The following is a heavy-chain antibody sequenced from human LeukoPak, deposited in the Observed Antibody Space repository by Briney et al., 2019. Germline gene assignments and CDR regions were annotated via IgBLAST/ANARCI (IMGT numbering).Heavy chain of an antibody. CDR2: IYSGGST. CDR3: AKDDAWLRFGE. V-gene: IGHV3-53*01. J-gene: IGHJ4*02. CDR1: GFTVSSNY. Sequence: GGSLRLSCAASGFTVSSNYMSWVRQAPGKGLEWVSVIYSGGSTYYADSVKGRFTISRDNSKNMLYLEVISLTADDAAVYYCAKDDAWLRFGEWSQGTLVTVSS. D-gene: IGHD3-10*01.